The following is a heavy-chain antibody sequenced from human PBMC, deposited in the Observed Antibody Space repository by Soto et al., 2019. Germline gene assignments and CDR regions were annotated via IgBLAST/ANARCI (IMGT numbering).Heavy chain of an antibody. CDR2: IWYDGSNK. V-gene: IGHV3-33*01. J-gene: IGHJ6*02. CDR3: ARGLLSFHYGMEV. D-gene: IGHD3-16*02. Sequence: PGGSLRLSCAASGFTFSSYGMHWVRQAPGKGLEWVAVIWYDGSNKYYADSVKGRFTISRDNSKNTLYLQMNSLRAEDTAVYYCARGLLSFHYGMEVWGQGTTVTVYS. CDR1: GFTFSSYG.